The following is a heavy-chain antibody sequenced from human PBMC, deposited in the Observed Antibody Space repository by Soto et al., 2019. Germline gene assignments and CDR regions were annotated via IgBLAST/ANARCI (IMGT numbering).Heavy chain of an antibody. CDR2: IYYSGST. CDR3: ARGFQGWELLRFYDY. J-gene: IGHJ4*02. Sequence: SETLSLTCTVSGGSVSSGSYYWSWIRQPPGKGLEWIGYIYYSGSTNYNPSLKSRVTISVDTSKNQFSLKLSSVTAADTAVYYCARGFQGWELLRFYDYWGQGTLVTVSS. CDR1: GGSVSSGSYY. V-gene: IGHV4-61*01. D-gene: IGHD1-26*01.